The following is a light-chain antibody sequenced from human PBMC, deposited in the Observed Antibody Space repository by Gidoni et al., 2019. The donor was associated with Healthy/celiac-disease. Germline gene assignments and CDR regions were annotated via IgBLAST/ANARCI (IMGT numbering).Light chain of an antibody. V-gene: IGLV2-14*01. J-gene: IGLJ2*01. Sequence: SVSGSPGQSITISCTGTSSDVGGYNYVSWYQQHPGKAPKLMIYEVSNRPSGVSNRFSGSKSGNTASLTISGLQAEDEADYYCSSYTSSSTRVFGGGTKLTVL. CDR3: SSYTSSSTRV. CDR2: EVS. CDR1: SSDVGGYNY.